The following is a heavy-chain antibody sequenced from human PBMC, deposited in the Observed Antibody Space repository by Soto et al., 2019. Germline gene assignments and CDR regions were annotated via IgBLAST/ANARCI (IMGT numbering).Heavy chain of an antibody. Sequence: PGGSLRLSCAVYVFMFSRFSPNWVRQAPGKGLEWVSSIGTSGSYIYDTDSVKGRFTISRDNTKDSLYLQMNSLRAEDTAIYYCARGSAFIGLDYWGQGT. CDR1: VFMFSRFS. J-gene: IGHJ4*02. D-gene: IGHD1-26*01. V-gene: IGHV3-21*01. CDR2: IGTSGSYI. CDR3: ARGSAFIGLDY.